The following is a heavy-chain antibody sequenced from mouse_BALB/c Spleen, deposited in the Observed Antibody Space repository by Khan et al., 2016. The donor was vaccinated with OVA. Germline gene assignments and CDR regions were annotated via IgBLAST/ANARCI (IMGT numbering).Heavy chain of an antibody. J-gene: IGHJ3*01. V-gene: IGHV1-4*01. CDR2: INPISGYT. CDR3: ARDGAYYRNDGWFAY. D-gene: IGHD2-14*01. Sequence: QVQLKQSGAELARPGASVKISSKASAYPFTSSTIHWIKQRPGQGLDWIGYINPISGYTNYIQKFKDKATLTADKSSTTAYMQLSSLTSDDSAVYYCARDGAYYRNDGWFAYWGQGTLVTVSA. CDR1: AYPFTSST.